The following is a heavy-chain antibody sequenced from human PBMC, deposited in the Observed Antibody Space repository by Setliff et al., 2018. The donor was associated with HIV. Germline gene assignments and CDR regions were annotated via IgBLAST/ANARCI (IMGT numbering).Heavy chain of an antibody. CDR3: ARVPFTTGFDY. CDR1: GVSINRTDHY. Sequence: PSETLSLTCSVSGVSINRTDHYWGWIRQSPGKRLEWIGSVSQSGSTYYNPSLKSRVTISVDTSKNHFSLKLSSVTAADTAVFYCARVPFTTGFDYWGQGILVTVSS. V-gene: IGHV4-39*02. CDR2: VSQSGST. J-gene: IGHJ4*02. D-gene: IGHD3-3*01.